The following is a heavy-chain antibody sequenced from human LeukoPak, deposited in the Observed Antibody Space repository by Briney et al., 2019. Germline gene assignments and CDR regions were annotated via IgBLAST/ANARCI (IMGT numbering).Heavy chain of an antibody. CDR3: ASYLSGWPMKY. J-gene: IGHJ4*02. CDR2: INPSGGST. Sequence: ASVKVSCKASGYTFTSYHMHWVRQAPGQGLEWMGIINPSGGSTSYAQKFQGRVTMTRDMSTSTVYMELSSLRSEDTAFYYCASYLSGWPMKYWGQGTPVTVSS. D-gene: IGHD6-19*01. V-gene: IGHV1-46*01. CDR1: GYTFTSYH.